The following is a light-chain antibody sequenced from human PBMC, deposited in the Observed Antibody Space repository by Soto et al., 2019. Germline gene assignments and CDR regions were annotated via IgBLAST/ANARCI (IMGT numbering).Light chain of an antibody. CDR1: SSDVGSYNY. CDR3: NSYTSRSPFV. CDR2: DVS. V-gene: IGLV2-14*01. Sequence: QSALTQPASVSGSPGQSITISCTGTSSDVGSYNYVSWYQQHPGKAPKLMIYDVSNRPSGVSNRFSGSKSGNTASLTISELQAEDEADYYCNSYTSRSPFVFGTWTKLTVL. J-gene: IGLJ1*01.